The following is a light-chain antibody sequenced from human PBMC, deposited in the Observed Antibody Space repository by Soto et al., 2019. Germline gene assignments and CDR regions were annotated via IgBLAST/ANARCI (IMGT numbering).Light chain of an antibody. CDR1: QSISSW. CDR3: QQYNSYSPYT. J-gene: IGKJ2*01. V-gene: IGKV1-5*01. CDR2: DAS. Sequence: DIQMTQSPSTLSASVGDRVTITCRASQSISSWLAWYQQKPGKAPKLLIYDASSLESGVPSRFSGSGSGIDFTLTISSLQPDDFATYYCQQYNSYSPYTFGQGTKLEIK.